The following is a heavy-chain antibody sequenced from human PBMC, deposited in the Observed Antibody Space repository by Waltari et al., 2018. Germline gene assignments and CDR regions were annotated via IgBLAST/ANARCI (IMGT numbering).Heavy chain of an antibody. CDR3: ARGGSYGDYSRCDY. CDR2: ISSSSSLI. Sequence: EVQLLESGGGLVQPGDSLRLSCAASGFTFSCYEMNWVRQAPGKGLEVISYISSSSSLIYYADSVKGRFTISRDNAKNSLFLQMNSLRAEDRAVYYCARGGSYGDYSRCDYWGQGTLVTVSS. CDR1: GFTFSCYE. V-gene: IGHV3-48*03. J-gene: IGHJ4*02. D-gene: IGHD4-17*01.